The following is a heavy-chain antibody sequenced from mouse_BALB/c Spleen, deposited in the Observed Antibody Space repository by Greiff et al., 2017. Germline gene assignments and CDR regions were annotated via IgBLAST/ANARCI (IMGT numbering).Heavy chain of an antibody. CDR2: IYPGNGDT. Sequence: LQQPGAELVKPGASVKMSCKASGYTFTSYNMHWVKQTPGQGLEWIGAIYPGNGDTSYNQKFKGKATLTADKSSSTAYMQLSSLTSEDSAVYYCARWGYFDYWGQGTTLTVAS. J-gene: IGHJ2*01. CDR1: GYTFTSYN. V-gene: IGHV1-12*01. CDR3: ARWGYFDY.